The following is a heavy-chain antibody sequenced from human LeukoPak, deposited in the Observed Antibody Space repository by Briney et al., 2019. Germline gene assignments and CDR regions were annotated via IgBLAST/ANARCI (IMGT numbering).Heavy chain of an antibody. V-gene: IGHV4-59*12. CDR2: IYYSGST. J-gene: IGHJ5*02. CDR1: GGSISSYY. D-gene: IGHD3-10*01. CDR3: ARRRITMVRGVIITMDNWFDP. Sequence: SETLSLTCTVSGGSISSYYWSWIRQPPGKGLEWIGYIYYSGSTYYNPSLKSRVTISVDTSKNQFSLKLSSVTAADTAVYYCARRRITMVRGVIITMDNWFDPWGQGTLVTVSS.